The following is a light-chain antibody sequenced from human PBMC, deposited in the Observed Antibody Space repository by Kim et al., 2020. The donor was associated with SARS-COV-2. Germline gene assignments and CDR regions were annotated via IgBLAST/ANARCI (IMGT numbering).Light chain of an antibody. J-gene: IGKJ2*01. CDR1: QSINSRS. V-gene: IGKV3-20*01. CDR2: AAS. Sequence: EIALTQSPGTLSLSPGESATLSCRASQSINSRSLTWYQQKPGQAPRLLVYAASSRATGIPDRFSGSGSGSDFTLTISRLEPEDSAVYYCQQYDDPSYTFGQGTKLEI. CDR3: QQYDDPSYT.